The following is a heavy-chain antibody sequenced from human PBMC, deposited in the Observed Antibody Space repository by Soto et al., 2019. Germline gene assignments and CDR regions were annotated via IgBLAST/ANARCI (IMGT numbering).Heavy chain of an antibody. CDR3: ARVPKGDQYYYDSSGYYYGPFDY. V-gene: IGHV4-30-4*01. J-gene: IGHJ4*02. CDR2: IYYSGST. Sequence: PSETLSLTCTVSGGSISSGDYYWSWIRQPPGKGLEWIGYIYYSGSTYYNTSLKSRVTISVDTSKNQFSLKLSSVTAADTVVYYCARVPKGDQYYYDSSGYYYGPFDYWGQGTLVTVSS. D-gene: IGHD3-22*01. CDR1: GGSISSGDYY.